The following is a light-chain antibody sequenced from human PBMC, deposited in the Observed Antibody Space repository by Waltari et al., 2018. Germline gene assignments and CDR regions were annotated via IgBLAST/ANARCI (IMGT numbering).Light chain of an antibody. Sequence: ETVMTQSPVTLSVSPGETVTLSCRASQSVPRYLAWYTQKSGQAPRLLIYGASSRATGIPARFSGGGSATEFTLTISSLQSEDVAVYYCQQYGNLPPYTFGQGTQLEIK. CDR2: GAS. J-gene: IGKJ2*01. CDR3: QQYGNLPPYT. V-gene: IGKV3-15*01. CDR1: QSVPRY.